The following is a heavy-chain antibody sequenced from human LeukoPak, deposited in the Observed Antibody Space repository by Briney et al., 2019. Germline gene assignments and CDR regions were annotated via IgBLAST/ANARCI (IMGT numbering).Heavy chain of an antibody. CDR2: IRYDGSNK. V-gene: IGHV3-30*02. CDR1: GFTFSSYG. CDR3: AKDDKKVVIPLDYYYYYMDV. D-gene: IGHD3-22*01. Sequence: GGSLRLSCAASGFTFSSYGMHWVRQAPGKGLEWVAFIRYDGSNKYYADSVKGRFTISRDNSKNTLYLQMNSLRAEDTAVYYCAKDDKKVVIPLDYYYYYMDVWGKGTTVTISS. J-gene: IGHJ6*03.